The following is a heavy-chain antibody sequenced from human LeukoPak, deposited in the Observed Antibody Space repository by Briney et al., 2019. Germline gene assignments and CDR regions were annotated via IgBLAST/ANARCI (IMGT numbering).Heavy chain of an antibody. CDR2: IYTSGST. CDR3: ARESTATSDAFDI. CDR1: GGSISSGSYY. V-gene: IGHV4-61*02. J-gene: IGHJ3*02. Sequence: SETLSLTCTVSGGSISSGSYYWSWIRQPAGKGLEWIGRIYTSGSTNYNPSLKSRVTISVDTFKNQFSLKLSSVTAADTAVYYCARESTATSDAFDIWGQGTMVTVSS.